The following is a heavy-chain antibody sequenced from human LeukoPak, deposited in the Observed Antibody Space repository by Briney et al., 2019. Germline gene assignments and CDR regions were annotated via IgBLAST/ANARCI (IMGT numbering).Heavy chain of an antibody. CDR1: GLTFNNYA. CDR3: AKGTSGWYWRFDY. CDR2: ITGGGTTT. V-gene: IGHV3-23*01. D-gene: IGHD6-19*01. Sequence: GGSLRLSCAASGLTFNNYAMSWVRQAPGKGLEWVSGITGGGTTTSYADSVKGRFTISRDSSKNTLFLQMNSLRAEDTAVYYCAKGTSGWYWRFDYWGQGTLVTVSS. J-gene: IGHJ4*02.